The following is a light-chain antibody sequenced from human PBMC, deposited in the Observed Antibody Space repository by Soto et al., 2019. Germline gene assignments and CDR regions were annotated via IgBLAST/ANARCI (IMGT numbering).Light chain of an antibody. Sequence: EIVLTQFPATLSLSPGERATLSCRASQSVNNYLAWYQQKPGQAPRLLVYDASNTAAGVSARFSGSGSGTEFTLTISSLEPEDFAVYYCQQRYIWPPITFGQGTRLEIK. CDR2: DAS. CDR3: QQRYIWPPIT. J-gene: IGKJ5*01. V-gene: IGKV3-11*01. CDR1: QSVNNY.